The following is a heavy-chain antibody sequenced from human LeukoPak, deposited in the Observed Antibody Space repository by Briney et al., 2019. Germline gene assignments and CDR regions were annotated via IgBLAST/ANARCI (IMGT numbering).Heavy chain of an antibody. CDR1: GYTLTELS. V-gene: IGHV1-24*01. CDR2: FDPEDGET. D-gene: IGHD6-19*01. CDR3: ATAVAVAGTASSYYFDY. Sequence: ASVKVSCKVSGYTLTELSMHWVRQAPGKGLEWMGGFDPEDGETIYAQKFQGRVTMTEDTSTDTAYMELSSLRSEDTAVYYCATAVAVAGTASSYYFDYWGQGTLVTVSS. J-gene: IGHJ4*02.